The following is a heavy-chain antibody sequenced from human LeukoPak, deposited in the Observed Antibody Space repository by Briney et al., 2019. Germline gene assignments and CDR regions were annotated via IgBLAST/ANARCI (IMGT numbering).Heavy chain of an antibody. CDR2: IWYDGSNK. V-gene: IGHV3-33*01. Sequence: GGSLRLSCAASGFTFSSYGMHWVRQAPGKGLEWVAVIWYDGSNKCYADSVKGRFTISRDNSKNTLYLQMNSLRAEDTAVYYCASSRGSSWFLDAFDIWGQGTMVTVSS. CDR3: ASSRGSSWFLDAFDI. CDR1: GFTFSSYG. J-gene: IGHJ3*02. D-gene: IGHD6-13*01.